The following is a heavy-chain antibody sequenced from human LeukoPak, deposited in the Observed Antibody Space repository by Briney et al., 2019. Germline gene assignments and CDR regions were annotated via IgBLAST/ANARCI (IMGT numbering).Heavy chain of an antibody. Sequence: SETLSLTCSMSGDSVSRSDSYWDWIRQPPGKGLEWIGTIYYSGRTYYSPSLKSRVTMSVDPSNNRFSLNLRSVTAADTALDYCARRRYYDGSGYLEWGQGTLLSVSS. J-gene: IGHJ1*01. V-gene: IGHV4-39*01. CDR2: IYYSGRT. CDR1: GDSVSRSDSY. CDR3: ARRRYYDGSGYLE. D-gene: IGHD3-22*01.